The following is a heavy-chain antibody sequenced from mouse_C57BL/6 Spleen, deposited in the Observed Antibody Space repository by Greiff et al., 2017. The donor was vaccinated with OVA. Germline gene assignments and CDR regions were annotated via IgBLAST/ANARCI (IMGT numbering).Heavy chain of an antibody. Sequence: EVQLVESGGGLVKPGGSLKLSCAASGFTFSSYAMSWVRQTPEQRLEWVATISPGGSYTYYTDNVKGRFTISRDNAKNTLYLQMSHLKSEDTAMYYCASYYDYAGGYFDVWGTGTTVTVSS. CDR3: ASYYDYAGGYFDV. V-gene: IGHV5-4*01. J-gene: IGHJ1*03. CDR1: GFTFSSYA. CDR2: ISPGGSYT. D-gene: IGHD2-4*01.